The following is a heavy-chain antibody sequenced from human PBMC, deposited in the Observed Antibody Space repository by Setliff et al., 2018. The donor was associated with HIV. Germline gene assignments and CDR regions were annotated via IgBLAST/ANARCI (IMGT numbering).Heavy chain of an antibody. Sequence: PGGSLRLSCAASGFTLSDHYMDWVRQAPGKALEWVGRIRNKANSFTIEYAASVKGRFTISKDESKNLLFLQMNSLKTEDTAVYYCARNQGSSFGQGFDYWGQGTLVTVSS. D-gene: IGHD6-13*01. J-gene: IGHJ4*02. CDR1: GFTLSDHY. CDR3: ARNQGSSFGQGFDY. V-gene: IGHV3-72*01. CDR2: IRNKANSFTI.